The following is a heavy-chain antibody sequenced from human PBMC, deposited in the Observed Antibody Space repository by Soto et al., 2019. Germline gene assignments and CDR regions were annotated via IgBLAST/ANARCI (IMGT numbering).Heavy chain of an antibody. CDR2: ISGSGGST. J-gene: IGHJ4*02. CDR1: VFTFSSYA. Sequence: TGGSPSLSCAASVFTFSSYAMSWFRQAPAKVLEWVSAISGSGGSTYYADSVKGRFTISRDNSKNTLYLQMNSLRAEDTAVYYCAKDITMIVAGPGHFDYWGQGTLVTVSS. D-gene: IGHD3-22*01. V-gene: IGHV3-23*01. CDR3: AKDITMIVAGPGHFDY.